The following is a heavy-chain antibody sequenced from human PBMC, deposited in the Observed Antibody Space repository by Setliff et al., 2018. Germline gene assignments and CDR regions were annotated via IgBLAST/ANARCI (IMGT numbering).Heavy chain of an antibody. CDR2: IYTGGST. D-gene: IGHD3-3*01. CDR3: ARRATYYNFWSGYYDY. Sequence: SETLSLTCSVSGDSINSGTYYWSWFRQSAGKGLEWIGRIYTGGSTNYNPSLKSRVTISLDTSKNQFSLKLSSVTAADTAVYYCARRATYYNFWSGYYDYWGQGTLVTVSS. CDR1: GDSINSGTYY. V-gene: IGHV4-61*02. J-gene: IGHJ4*02.